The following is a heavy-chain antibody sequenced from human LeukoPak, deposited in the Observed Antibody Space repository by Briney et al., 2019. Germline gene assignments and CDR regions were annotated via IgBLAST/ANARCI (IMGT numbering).Heavy chain of an antibody. CDR2: ISSNGGST. CDR1: GFTFSSYA. D-gene: IGHD2-15*01. CDR3: ARLLTSNAFDP. V-gene: IGHV3-64D*06. J-gene: IGHJ5*02. Sequence: PGGSLRLSCSASGFTFSSYAMHWVRQAPGKGLEYVSAISSNGGSTYYADSVKGRFTISRDNSKNTLYLQMSSLRAEDTAVYYCARLLTSNAFDPWGQGTLVTVSS.